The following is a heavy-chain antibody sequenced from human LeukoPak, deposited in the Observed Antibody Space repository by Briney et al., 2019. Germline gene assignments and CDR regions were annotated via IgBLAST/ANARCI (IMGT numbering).Heavy chain of an antibody. D-gene: IGHD1-26*01. V-gene: IGHV3-66*02. Sequence: GGSLRLSCAASGFTVSSNYTSWVRQAPGKGLEWVSVIYSGGNTYYADAVKGRFTISRDNSKNTLYLQMNSLRAEDTAVYYCARVFSYREGAFDIWGQGTMVTVSS. CDR1: GFTVSSNY. CDR2: IYSGGNT. J-gene: IGHJ3*02. CDR3: ARVFSYREGAFDI.